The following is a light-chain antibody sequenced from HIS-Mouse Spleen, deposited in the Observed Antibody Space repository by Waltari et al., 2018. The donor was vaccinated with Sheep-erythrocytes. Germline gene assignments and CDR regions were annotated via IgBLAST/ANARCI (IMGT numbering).Light chain of an antibody. J-gene: IGLJ3*02. Sequence: SSELTQDPAVSVALGQTVRITCQGDSLRSYDASCNQQKPGQAPVLVIYGKNNRPSGIPDRFSGSSSGNTASLTITGAQAEDEADYYCNSRDSSGNHLVFGGGTKLTVL. V-gene: IGLV3-19*01. CDR1: SLRSYD. CDR3: NSRDSSGNHLV. CDR2: GKN.